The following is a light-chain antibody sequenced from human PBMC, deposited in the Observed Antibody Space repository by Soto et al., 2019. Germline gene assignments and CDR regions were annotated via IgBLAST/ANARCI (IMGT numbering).Light chain of an antibody. CDR2: AAS. Sequence: IPLTQSPSSLSASVGDRVSITCRASQGISSYLAWYQQKPGKAPKLLIYAASTLEIGVPSRFSGSGSGTDFTLTISSLQPEDFATYYCQQLISYPFTFGPGATVDIK. CDR1: QGISSY. V-gene: IGKV1-9*01. J-gene: IGKJ3*01. CDR3: QQLISYPFT.